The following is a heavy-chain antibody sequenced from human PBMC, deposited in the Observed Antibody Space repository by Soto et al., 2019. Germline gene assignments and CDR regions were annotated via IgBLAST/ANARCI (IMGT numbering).Heavy chain of an antibody. D-gene: IGHD3-3*01. V-gene: IGHV3-53*01. Sequence: GGSLRLSCAASGFTVSSNYMSWVRQAPGKGLEWVSVIYSGGSTYYADSVKGRFTISRDNSKNTLYLQMNSLRAEDTAVYYCATLPAYYDFWSGYYDYWGQGTLVTVSS. CDR3: ATLPAYYDFWSGYYDY. CDR1: GFTVSSNY. CDR2: IYSGGST. J-gene: IGHJ4*02.